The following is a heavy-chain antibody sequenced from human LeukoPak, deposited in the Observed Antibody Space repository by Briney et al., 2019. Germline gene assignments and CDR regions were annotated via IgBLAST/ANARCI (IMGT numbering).Heavy chain of an antibody. Sequence: SETLSLTCTVSDGSFSSSSYYWGWIRQPPGRGLGWIGSTYYTGNTYYNPSLKSRVTISIDTSKNQFSLKLNSVTAADTAVYYCAREPTYDVLTGSDFWGQGTLVTVSS. CDR2: TYYTGNT. V-gene: IGHV4-39*07. J-gene: IGHJ4*02. D-gene: IGHD3-9*01. CDR1: DGSFSSSSYY. CDR3: AREPTYDVLTGSDF.